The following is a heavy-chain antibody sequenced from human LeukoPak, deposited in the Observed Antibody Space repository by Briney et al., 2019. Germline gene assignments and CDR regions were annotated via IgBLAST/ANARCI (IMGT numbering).Heavy chain of an antibody. CDR2: IWYDGSNK. D-gene: IGHD3-9*01. Sequence: GGSLRLSCAASGFTFSSYGMHWVRQAPGKGLEWVAVIWYDGSNKYYADSVKGRFTISRDNSKNTLYLQMDSLRAEDTALYYCARDLPTDYDILTGFAYWGQGTLVTVSS. CDR1: GFTFSSYG. CDR3: ARDLPTDYDILTGFAY. V-gene: IGHV3-33*01. J-gene: IGHJ4*02.